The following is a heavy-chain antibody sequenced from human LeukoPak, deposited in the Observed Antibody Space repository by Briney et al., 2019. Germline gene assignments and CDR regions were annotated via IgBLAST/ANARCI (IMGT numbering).Heavy chain of an antibody. J-gene: IGHJ4*02. D-gene: IGHD2-2*01. CDR1: GFTVSSNY. Sequence: GGSLRLSCAASGFTVSSNYMSWVRQAPGKGLEWVSVIYSGGSTYYADSVKGRFTISRDNSKNTLYLQMNSLRAEDTAVYYCARESCSSTSCFHNYWGQGTLVTVSS. V-gene: IGHV3-53*01. CDR2: IYSGGST. CDR3: ARESCSSTSCFHNY.